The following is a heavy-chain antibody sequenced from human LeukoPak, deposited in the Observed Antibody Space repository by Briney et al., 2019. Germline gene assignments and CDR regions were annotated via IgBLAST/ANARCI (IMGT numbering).Heavy chain of an antibody. CDR3: ARGYPLLWFGELNYFDY. CDR2: IYYSGST. CDR1: GGSISSSSYY. Sequence: PSETLSLTCTVSGGSISSSSYYWGWIRQPPGKGLEWIGSIYYSGSTYYNPSLKSRVTISVDTSKNQFSLKLSSVTAADTAVYYCARGYPLLWFGELNYFDYWGQGTLVTVSS. V-gene: IGHV4-39*01. D-gene: IGHD3-10*01. J-gene: IGHJ4*02.